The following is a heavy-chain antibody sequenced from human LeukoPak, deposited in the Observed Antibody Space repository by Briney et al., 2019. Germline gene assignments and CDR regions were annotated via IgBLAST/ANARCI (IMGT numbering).Heavy chain of an antibody. CDR3: ARDYGLVESLDAFDI. V-gene: IGHV3-23*01. D-gene: IGHD6-19*01. CDR2: ISGSGGST. J-gene: IGHJ3*02. CDR1: GFTFSSYA. Sequence: GGSLRLSCAASGFTFSSYAMSWVRQAPGKGLEWVSAISGSGGSTYYADSVKGRFTISRDNAKNSLYLQMNSLRAEDTAVYYCARDYGLVESLDAFDIWGQGTMVTVSS.